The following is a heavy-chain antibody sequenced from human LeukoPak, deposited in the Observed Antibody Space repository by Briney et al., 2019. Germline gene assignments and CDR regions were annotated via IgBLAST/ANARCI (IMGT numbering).Heavy chain of an antibody. Sequence: ASVKVSCKASGYTFTTYAMNWVRQAPGQGLEWMGGIIPVFGTANYALRFQGRVTITADKSTSTAYMELSSLRSEDTAVYYCARGHCSGGGCYGSYYYYYYMDVWGEGTTVTVSS. V-gene: IGHV1-69*06. J-gene: IGHJ6*03. CDR1: GYTFTTYA. CDR2: IIPVFGTA. D-gene: IGHD2-15*01. CDR3: ARGHCSGGGCYGSYYYYYYMDV.